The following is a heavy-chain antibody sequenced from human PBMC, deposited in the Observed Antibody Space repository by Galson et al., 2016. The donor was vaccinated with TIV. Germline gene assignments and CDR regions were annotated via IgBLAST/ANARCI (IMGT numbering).Heavy chain of an antibody. D-gene: IGHD4-11*01. Sequence: SVKVSCKASGYTFTYAMHWVRQAPGQRLEWMGWINAGNGNTKYSQKFQGRVTITRDTSASTAYLELSSLRSEDTAVYYCARGSRYSKGNYYYFGMDAWGQGTTVTVSS. CDR3: ARGSRYSKGNYYYFGMDA. CDR2: INAGNGNT. V-gene: IGHV1-3*01. CDR1: GYTFTYA. J-gene: IGHJ6*02.